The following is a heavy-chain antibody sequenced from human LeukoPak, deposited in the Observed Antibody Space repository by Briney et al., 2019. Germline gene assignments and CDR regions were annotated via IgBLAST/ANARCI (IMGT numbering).Heavy chain of an antibody. CDR2: IYYSGST. D-gene: IGHD6-13*01. CDR1: GGSISSGGYY. CDR3: ARVAAAGILIDY. V-gene: IGHV4-31*03. Sequence: PSETLSLTCTVSGGSISSGGYYWSWIRQHPGKGLEWIGYIYYSGSTYYNPSLKSRVTISVDTSKNQFSLKLSSVTAADTAVYYRARVAAAGILIDYWGQGTLVTVSS. J-gene: IGHJ4*02.